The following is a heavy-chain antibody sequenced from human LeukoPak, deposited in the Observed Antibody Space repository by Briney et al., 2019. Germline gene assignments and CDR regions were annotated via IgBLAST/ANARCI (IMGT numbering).Heavy chain of an antibody. Sequence: SETLSLTCAVYGGSFSGYYWSWIRQPPGKGLEWIGEINHSGSTNYDPSLKSRVTISVDTSKNQFSLKLSSVTAADTAVYYCARGPYSSSWCQIYYFDYWGQGTLVTVSS. J-gene: IGHJ4*02. V-gene: IGHV4-34*01. CDR2: INHSGST. CDR3: ARGPYSSSWCQIYYFDY. CDR1: GGSFSGYY. D-gene: IGHD6-13*01.